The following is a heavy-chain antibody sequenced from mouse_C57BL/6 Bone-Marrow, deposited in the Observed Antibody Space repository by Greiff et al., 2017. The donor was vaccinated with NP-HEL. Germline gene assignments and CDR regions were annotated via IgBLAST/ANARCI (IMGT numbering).Heavy chain of an antibody. CDR1: GFTFSDYG. CDR3: ARRLGYFDY. CDR2: ISSGSSTI. V-gene: IGHV5-17*01. J-gene: IGHJ2*01. Sequence: DVKLQESGGGLVKPGGSLKLSCAASGFTFSDYGMHWVRQAPEKGLEWVAYISSGSSTIYYADTVKGRFTISRDNAKNTLFLQMTSLRSEDTAMYYCARRLGYFDYWGQGTTLTVSS. D-gene: IGHD4-1*01.